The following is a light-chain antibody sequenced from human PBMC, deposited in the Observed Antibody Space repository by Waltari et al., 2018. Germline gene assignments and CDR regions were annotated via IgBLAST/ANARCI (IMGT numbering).Light chain of an antibody. CDR3: QVWDSSSDHPV. CDR1: KIGSKS. Sequence: SYVLTQPPSVSVAPGQTARITCGGNKIGSKSVHWYQQKPGQAPVLVVYDDSDRRSGIPERFYGSNSGNTATLTISRVEAGDEADYYCQVWDSSSDHPVFGGGTKLTVL. J-gene: IGLJ2*01. V-gene: IGLV3-21*02. CDR2: DDS.